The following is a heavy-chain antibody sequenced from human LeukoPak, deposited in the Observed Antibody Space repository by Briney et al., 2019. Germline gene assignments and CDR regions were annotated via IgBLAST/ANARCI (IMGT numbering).Heavy chain of an antibody. CDR1: GFTFCRYG. CDR2: IRHDGNHK. J-gene: IGHJ6*03. CDR3: AKDKNDYGDYYYMDV. V-gene: IGHV3-30*02. D-gene: IGHD4-17*01. Sequence: PGGSLRLSCAASGFTFCRYGMQWVRQAPGKGLEWVAFIRHDGNHKNCADSVKGRFTISRDNSKNTLSLQMNSLRAEDTAVYYCAKDKNDYGDYYYMDVWGKGTTVTVSS.